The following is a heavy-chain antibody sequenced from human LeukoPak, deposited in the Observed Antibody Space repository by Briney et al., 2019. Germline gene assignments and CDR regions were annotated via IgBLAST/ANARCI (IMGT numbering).Heavy chain of an antibody. J-gene: IGHJ5*02. D-gene: IGHD6-13*01. CDR1: GGSISSSSYY. Sequence: PSETLSLTCTVSGGSISSSSYYWGWIRQPPGKGLEWIGSIYYSGSTYYNPSLKSRVTISVDTSKNQFSLKLSSVTAADTAVYYCARHLYSSSWYRWFDPWGQGTLVTVSS. V-gene: IGHV4-39*01. CDR2: IYYSGST. CDR3: ARHLYSSSWYRWFDP.